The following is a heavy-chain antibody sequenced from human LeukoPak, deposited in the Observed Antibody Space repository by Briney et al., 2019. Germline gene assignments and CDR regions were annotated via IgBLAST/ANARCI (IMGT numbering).Heavy chain of an antibody. J-gene: IGHJ4*02. V-gene: IGHV3-21*01. CDR2: ISSSSSYI. Sequence: PGGSLRLSCAASGFTFRRYSMNWVRQAPGKGLEWVSSISSSSSYIYYADSVRGRFTISRDNAKNSLYLQMNSLRAEDTAVYYCAIDSSGLVDYWGQGTLVTVSS. CDR1: GFTFRRYS. CDR3: AIDSSGLVDY. D-gene: IGHD3-22*01.